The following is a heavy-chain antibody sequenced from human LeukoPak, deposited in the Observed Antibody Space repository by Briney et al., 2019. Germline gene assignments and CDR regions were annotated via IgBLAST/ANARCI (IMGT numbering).Heavy chain of an antibody. CDR1: GYTLTTYG. V-gene: IGHV1-18*01. CDR2: ISDYNDNT. Sequence: VPVKVSRHASGYTLTTYGISWARQAPGQGPECMGRISDYNDNTNYAQKLQGRVTMATATSTSTAYMELRSLRSDDTAVYYCARDRRVTTGYYGMDVWGQGTTVTVSS. J-gene: IGHJ6*02. CDR3: ARDRRVTTGYYGMDV. D-gene: IGHD4-17*01.